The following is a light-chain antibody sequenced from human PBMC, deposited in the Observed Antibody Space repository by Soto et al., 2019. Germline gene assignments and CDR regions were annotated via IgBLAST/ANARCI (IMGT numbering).Light chain of an antibody. V-gene: IGKV3-15*01. CDR1: QSVSSN. Sequence: EIVMTQSPDTLSVSLGERATLSCRASQSVSSNLAWYQQKSGQTPRLLIYGASTRATDIPARFSGSGSGTEFTLTISSLQSEDFAVYYCQQYDNWPLTFGGGTKVEIK. J-gene: IGKJ4*01. CDR3: QQYDNWPLT. CDR2: GAS.